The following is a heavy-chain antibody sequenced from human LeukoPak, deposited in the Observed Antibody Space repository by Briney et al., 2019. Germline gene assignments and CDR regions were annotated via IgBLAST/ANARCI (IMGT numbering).Heavy chain of an antibody. V-gene: IGHV4-59*08. CDR2: IYYSGST. CDR1: GGSLSSHY. Sequence: SETLSLTCTVSGGSLSSHYWSWIPQPPGKGLEWIGYIYYSGSTNYNPSLKSRVTISVDTSKNQFSLKLSSVTAADTAVYYCARVHSGYDFGNRKNYYFDYWGQGTLVTVSS. D-gene: IGHD5-12*01. J-gene: IGHJ4*02. CDR3: ARVHSGYDFGNRKNYYFDY.